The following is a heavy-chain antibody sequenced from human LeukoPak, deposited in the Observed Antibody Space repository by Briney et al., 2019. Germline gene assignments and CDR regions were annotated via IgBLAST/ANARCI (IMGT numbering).Heavy chain of an antibody. Sequence: GGSLRLSCAASGFTFSSYSMNWVRQAPGKGLEWVSSISSSSSYIYYADSVKGRFTISRDNDKNSLYLQMNSLRAEDTAVYYCARGTPEYCSSTSCYDPSFDYWGQGTLVTVAS. CDR3: ARGTPEYCSSTSCYDPSFDY. V-gene: IGHV3-21*01. J-gene: IGHJ4*02. CDR1: GFTFSSYS. D-gene: IGHD2-2*01. CDR2: ISSSSSYI.